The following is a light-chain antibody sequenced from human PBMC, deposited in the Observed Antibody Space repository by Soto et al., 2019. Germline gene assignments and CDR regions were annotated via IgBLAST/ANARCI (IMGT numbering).Light chain of an antibody. CDR3: QPYNNWPRT. CDR1: QSVSSN. CDR2: GAS. Sequence: EIVMTQSPATLSVSPGERATLSCRASQSVSSNLAWYQQKPGQAPRLLIYGASTRATGITARFSGSGSGTEFTLTISSLQSEDFAVYYCQPYNNWPRTVGPVTKVEIK. V-gene: IGKV3-15*01. J-gene: IGKJ1*01.